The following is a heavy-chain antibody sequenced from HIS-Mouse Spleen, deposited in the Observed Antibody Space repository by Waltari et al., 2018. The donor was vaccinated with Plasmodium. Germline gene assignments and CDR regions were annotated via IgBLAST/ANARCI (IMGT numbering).Heavy chain of an antibody. CDR3: ARVTSSGVYWYFDL. Sequence: QVQLQQWGAGRLKPSQTLSLTCAVHRGSFSGYHWRWLRLPPGKGLEWIGEINHSGSTNYNPSLKSRVTISVDTSKNQFSLKLSSVTAADTAVYYCARVTSSGVYWYFDLWGRGTLVTVSS. V-gene: IGHV4-34*01. CDR2: INHSGST. J-gene: IGHJ2*01. CDR1: RGSFSGYH. D-gene: IGHD3-3*01.